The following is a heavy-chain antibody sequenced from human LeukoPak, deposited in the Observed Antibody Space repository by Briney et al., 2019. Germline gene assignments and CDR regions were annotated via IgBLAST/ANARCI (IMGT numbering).Heavy chain of an antibody. Sequence: QAGGSLRLSCAASGFTFSSYGMHWVRQAPGKGLEWVAVISYDGSNKYYADSVKGRFTISRDNSKNTLYLQMNSLRAEDTAVYYCAKGGFWSGTLGYYYYGMDVWGQGTTVTVSS. CDR3: AKGGFWSGTLGYYYYGMDV. V-gene: IGHV3-30*18. D-gene: IGHD3-3*01. J-gene: IGHJ6*02. CDR1: GFTFSSYG. CDR2: ISYDGSNK.